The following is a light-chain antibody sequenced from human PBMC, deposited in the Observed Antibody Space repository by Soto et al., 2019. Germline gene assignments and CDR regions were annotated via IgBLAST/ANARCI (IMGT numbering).Light chain of an antibody. CDR3: QHYYYSPRT. J-gene: IGKJ5*01. V-gene: IGKV3-15*01. CDR1: QNIHTN. Sequence: EIVMTQSPATLSVSPGERATLSCRAGQNIHTNLAWYQQQPGQAPRLLFYGASTGATGLPARLGGSGSGTVSPLTIKSLQAEVWVFYYCQHYYYSPRTFGQGTRLEI. CDR2: GAS.